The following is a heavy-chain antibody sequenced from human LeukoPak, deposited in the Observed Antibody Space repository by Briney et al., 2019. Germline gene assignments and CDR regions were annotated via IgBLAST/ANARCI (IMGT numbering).Heavy chain of an antibody. CDR1: GGSISSSSYY. V-gene: IGHV4-39*01. D-gene: IGHD5-18*01. CDR2: IYYSGIT. CDR3: ARRYSYSNGYYSYLDY. Sequence: SETLSLTCTVSGGSISSSSYYWVWIRQPPGKDLQWLGYIYYSGITYNDPSLKSRVTITVDTSKNQFSLKLSSVTAADTAVYYCARRYSYSNGYYSYLDYWGQGILVTVSS. J-gene: IGHJ4*02.